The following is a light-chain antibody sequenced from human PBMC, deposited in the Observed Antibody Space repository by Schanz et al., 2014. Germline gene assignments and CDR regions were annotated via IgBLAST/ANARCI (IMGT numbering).Light chain of an antibody. CDR1: SSNIGAGYD. Sequence: QSVLTQPPSVSGAPGQRVTISCTGSSSNIGAGYDVHWYQQLPGTAPKLLIYGNSNRPSGVPDRFSGSKSANTASLTISGLQPEDEADYHCCSYAGRYTVVFGGGTKLTVL. J-gene: IGLJ2*01. CDR2: GNS. V-gene: IGLV1-40*01. CDR3: CSYAGRYTVV.